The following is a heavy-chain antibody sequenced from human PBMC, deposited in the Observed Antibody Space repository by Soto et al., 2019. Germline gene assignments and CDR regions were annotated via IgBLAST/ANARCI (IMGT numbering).Heavy chain of an antibody. CDR2: IYYSGST. CDR1: GGSISSYY. J-gene: IGHJ6*03. V-gene: IGHV4-59*01. CDR3: ARSRGYYYYYMDV. Sequence: SETLSLTCTVSGGSISSYYWSWIRQPPGKGLEWIGYIYYSGSTNYNPSLKSRVTISVDTSKNQFSLKLSSVAAADTAVYYCARSRGYYYYYMDVWGKGTTVTVSS.